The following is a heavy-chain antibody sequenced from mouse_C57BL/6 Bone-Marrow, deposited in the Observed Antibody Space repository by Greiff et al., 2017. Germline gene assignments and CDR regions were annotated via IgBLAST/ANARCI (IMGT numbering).Heavy chain of an antibody. CDR3: ASLITTVVATDYYAMDY. CDR2: IYIGNGYT. J-gene: IGHJ4*01. CDR1: GYTFTSYG. D-gene: IGHD1-1*01. V-gene: IGHV1-58*01. Sequence: EVMLVESGAELVRPGSSVKMSCKTSGYTFTSYGINWVKQRPGQGLEWIGYIYIGNGYTEYNEKFKGKATLTSDTSSSTAYMQLSSLTSEDSAIYFCASLITTVVATDYYAMDYWGQGTSVTVSS.